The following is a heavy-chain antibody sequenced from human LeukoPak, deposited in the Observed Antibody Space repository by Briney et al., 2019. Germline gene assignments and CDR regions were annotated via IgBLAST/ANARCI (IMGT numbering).Heavy chain of an antibody. CDR2: ISYDGSNK. J-gene: IGHJ6*02. Sequence: PGGSLRLSCAASGFTFSSYGMHWVRQAPGKGLEWVAVISYDGSNKYYADSVKGRFTISRDNSKNTLYLQMNSLRAEDTAVYYCAKDRYYDSSGYPYYYGMDVWGQGTTFTVSS. CDR3: AKDRYYDSSGYPYYYGMDV. V-gene: IGHV3-30*18. D-gene: IGHD3-22*01. CDR1: GFTFSSYG.